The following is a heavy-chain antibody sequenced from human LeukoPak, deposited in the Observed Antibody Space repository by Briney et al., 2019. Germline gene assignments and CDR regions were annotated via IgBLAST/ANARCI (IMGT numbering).Heavy chain of an antibody. D-gene: IGHD7-27*01. Sequence: GGSLRLSCAASGFTFSSYSMNWVRQAPGKGLEWVSYISSSSSTIYYADSVKGRFTISRDNAKNSLYLQMNSLRAEDTAVYYCARDRTGAELGTFDYWGQGTLVTVSS. J-gene: IGHJ4*02. CDR3: ARDRTGAELGTFDY. V-gene: IGHV3-48*04. CDR1: GFTFSSYS. CDR2: ISSSSSTI.